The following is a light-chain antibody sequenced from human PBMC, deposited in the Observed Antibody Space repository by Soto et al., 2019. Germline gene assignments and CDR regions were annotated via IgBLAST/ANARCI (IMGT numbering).Light chain of an antibody. V-gene: IGKV3-11*01. CDR1: QSISSY. Sequence: EIVFTQSPATLSLPPGERATLSCRASQSISSYLAWYQQKPGQAPRLLIYDASNRATGIPARFSGSGSGTDFTLTISSLEPEDFAVYYCQQRSNWPWTFGQGTMVDNK. J-gene: IGKJ1*01. CDR3: QQRSNWPWT. CDR2: DAS.